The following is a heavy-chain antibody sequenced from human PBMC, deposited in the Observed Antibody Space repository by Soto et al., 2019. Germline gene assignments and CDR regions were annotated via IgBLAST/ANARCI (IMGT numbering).Heavy chain of an antibody. CDR2: IYPDDSQT. Sequence: DSLTVSCKGSGYNFAAYWIGWVRQVPGKGLEWMRIIYPDDSQTTDSPSFQGQVAISTDKSISTAYLQLIRLKASDTAMYYCATRTPVRTAAFDIWDPGTMVTVSS. V-gene: IGHV5-51*01. CDR3: ATRTPVRTAAFDI. D-gene: IGHD4-17*01. CDR1: GYNFAAYW. J-gene: IGHJ3*02.